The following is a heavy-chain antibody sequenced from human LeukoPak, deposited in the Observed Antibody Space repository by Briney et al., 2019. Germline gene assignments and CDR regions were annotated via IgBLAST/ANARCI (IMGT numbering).Heavy chain of an antibody. CDR3: ARVNINNWHSCDY. Sequence: SGTLSLTCAVSGGSISSNNWWGWVRPPPGKGLEWIGEVYHSGSPNYNPSLKSRVTISVDKSRNHFSLNLSSVTAADTAVYYCARVNINNWHSCDYWGQGTLVTVSS. D-gene: IGHD1-1*01. V-gene: IGHV4-4*02. CDR2: VYHSGSP. CDR1: GGSISSNNW. J-gene: IGHJ4*02.